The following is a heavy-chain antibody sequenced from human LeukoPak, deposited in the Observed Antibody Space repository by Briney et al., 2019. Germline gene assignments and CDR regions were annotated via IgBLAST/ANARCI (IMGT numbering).Heavy chain of an antibody. CDR3: ARTHGTLTGTGFDY. V-gene: IGHV3-48*01. CDR2: TSSSSSTI. D-gene: IGHD1-20*01. Sequence: PGGSLRLSCAASGFTFSTYSINWVRQAPGKGLEWVSYTSSSSSTIYYADSVKGRFTISRDNAKNSLYLQMNSLRAEDTAVYYCARTHGTLTGTGFDYWGQGTLVTVSS. J-gene: IGHJ4*02. CDR1: GFTFSTYS.